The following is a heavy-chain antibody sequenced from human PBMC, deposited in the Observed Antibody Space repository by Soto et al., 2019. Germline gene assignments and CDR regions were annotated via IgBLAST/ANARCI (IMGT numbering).Heavy chain of an antibody. J-gene: IGHJ4*02. CDR3: ARDQLDRLKARESRYLDS. V-gene: IGHV3-33*01. CDR1: GFPFSSHG. D-gene: IGHD3-3*01. CDR2: ISYDGSSK. Sequence: PGGSLRLSCEASGFPFSSHGMHWVRQATGKGLEWVAVISYDGSSKFYADSVKARFTRSRDNSKNTLYLPMNSLRPDDTAVYYCARDQLDRLKARESRYLDSGGQGTVVTASS.